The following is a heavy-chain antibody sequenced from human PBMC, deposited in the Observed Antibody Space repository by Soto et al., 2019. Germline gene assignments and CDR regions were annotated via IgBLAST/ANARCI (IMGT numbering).Heavy chain of an antibody. CDR3: AREQQLVQYYYYGMDV. D-gene: IGHD6-13*01. CDR2: IYTSGST. V-gene: IGHV4-4*07. Sequence: QVQLQESGPGLVKPSETLSLTCTVSGGSISSYYWSWIRQPAGKGLEWIGRIYTSGSTNYNPSLKSRVTRSVDTSKNQFSLKLSSVTAADTAVYYCAREQQLVQYYYYGMDVWGQGTTVTVSS. CDR1: GGSISSYY. J-gene: IGHJ6*02.